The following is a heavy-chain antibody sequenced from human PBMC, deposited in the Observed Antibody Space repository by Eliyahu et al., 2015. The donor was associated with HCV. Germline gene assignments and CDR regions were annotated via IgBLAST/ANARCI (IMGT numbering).Heavy chain of an antibody. CDR2: ISGSGGST. Sequence: EVQLLESGGGLVQPGGSLRLSCAASGLTFSSYSMSWVRQAPGKGLEWVSAISGSGGSTYYADSVKGRFTISRDNSKSTLYLQMNSLRAEDTAVYYCAKSADYDILTGLSWGQGTLVTVSS. D-gene: IGHD3-9*01. J-gene: IGHJ5*02. CDR1: GLTFSSYS. V-gene: IGHV3-23*01. CDR3: AKSADYDILTGLS.